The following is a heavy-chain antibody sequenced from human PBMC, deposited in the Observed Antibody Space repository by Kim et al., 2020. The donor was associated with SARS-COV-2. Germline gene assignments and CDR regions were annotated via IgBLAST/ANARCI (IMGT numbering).Heavy chain of an antibody. J-gene: IGHJ4*02. V-gene: IGHV3-74*01. Sequence: DRSGTSYADSMKSRVTISRHNAKNTLYRQMNSLRGEDTAIYYCVQPVTAYWSQGTLVTVSA. CDR2: DRSGT. CDR3: VQPVTAY. D-gene: IGHD2-2*01.